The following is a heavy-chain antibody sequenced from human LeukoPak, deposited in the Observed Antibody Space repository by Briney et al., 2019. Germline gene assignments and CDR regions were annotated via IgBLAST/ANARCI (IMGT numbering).Heavy chain of an antibody. Sequence: SETMSLTCAVYGESYNAYSWSWIRQPPGKGLEWIGDIDHRGTATYNPSLKSRLSISADASKNQFSLKLNSVTDADTAVYYCAVGITILGVAASFDAWGQENLVIVSS. D-gene: IGHD3-3*01. V-gene: IGHV4-34*01. CDR1: GESYNAYS. CDR2: IDHRGTA. CDR3: AVGITILGVAASFDA. J-gene: IGHJ5*02.